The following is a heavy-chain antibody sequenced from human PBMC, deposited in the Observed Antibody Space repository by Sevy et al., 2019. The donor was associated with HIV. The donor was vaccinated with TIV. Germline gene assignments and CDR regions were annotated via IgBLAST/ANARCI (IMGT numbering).Heavy chain of an antibody. CDR1: GGSISSSSYY. Sequence: SETLSLTCTVSGGSISSSSYYWGWIRQPPGKGLEWIGSIYYSGSTYCNPSLKSRVTISVDTSKNQFSLKLSSVTAADTAVYYCARDLVGATTRWFDPWGQGTLVTVSS. CDR3: ARDLVGATTRWFDP. CDR2: IYYSGST. D-gene: IGHD1-26*01. V-gene: IGHV4-39*02. J-gene: IGHJ5*02.